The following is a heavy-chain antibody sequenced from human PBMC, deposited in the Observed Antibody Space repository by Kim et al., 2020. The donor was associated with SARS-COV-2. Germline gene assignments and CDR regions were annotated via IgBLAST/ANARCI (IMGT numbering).Heavy chain of an antibody. CDR3: ARDPPYRPFDY. J-gene: IGHJ4*02. V-gene: IGHV4-34*01. CDR1: GGSFSGYY. CDR2: INHSGST. Sequence: SETLSLTCAVYGGSFSGYYWSWIRQPPGKGLEWIGEINHSGSTNYNPSLKSRVTISVDTSKNQFSLKLSSVTAADTAVYYCARDPPYRPFDYWGQGTLVTVSS. D-gene: IGHD3-16*02.